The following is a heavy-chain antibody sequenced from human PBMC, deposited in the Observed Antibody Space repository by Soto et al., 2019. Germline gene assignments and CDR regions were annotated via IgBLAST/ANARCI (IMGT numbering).Heavy chain of an antibody. CDR3: ALSGVVPAAMGSGNWFDP. CDR1: GFSLSTSGVG. CDR2: IYWDDDK. D-gene: IGHD2-2*01. V-gene: IGHV2-5*02. Sequence: SGPTLVNPTQTLTLTCTFSGFSLSTSGVGVGWIRQPPGKALEWLALIYWDDDKRYSPSLKSRLTITKDTSKNQVVLTMTNMDPVDTATYYCALSGVVPAAMGSGNWFDPWGQGTLVTVSS. J-gene: IGHJ5*02.